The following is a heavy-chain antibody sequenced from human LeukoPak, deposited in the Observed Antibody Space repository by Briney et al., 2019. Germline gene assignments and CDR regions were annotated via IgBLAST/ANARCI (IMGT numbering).Heavy chain of an antibody. D-gene: IGHD3-10*01. V-gene: IGHV3-7*01. CDR2: IKQDGSEK. J-gene: IGHJ4*02. CDR3: AREDYGFSH. Sequence: GGSLRLSCAASGFTFSSYWMSWVRQAPGKGLEWVANIKQDGSEKYYVDSVKGRFTISRDNSKNTLNLQMSSLRTEDTAVYYCAREDYGFSHWGQGTLLTVSS. CDR1: GFTFSSYW.